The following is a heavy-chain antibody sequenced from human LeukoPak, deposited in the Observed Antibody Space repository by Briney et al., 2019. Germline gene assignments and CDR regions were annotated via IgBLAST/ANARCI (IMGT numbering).Heavy chain of an antibody. J-gene: IGHJ6*02. CDR1: GYTFTGYY. CDR3: ARDIARASAAAVNTYYYYGMDV. D-gene: IGHD6-13*01. Sequence: ASVKVSCKASGYTFTGYYMHWVRQAPGQGLEWMGWINPNSGGTNYAQKFQGRVTMTRDTSISAAYMELSRLRSDDTAVYYCARDIARASAAAVNTYYYYGMDVWGQGTTVTVSS. CDR2: INPNSGGT. V-gene: IGHV1-2*02.